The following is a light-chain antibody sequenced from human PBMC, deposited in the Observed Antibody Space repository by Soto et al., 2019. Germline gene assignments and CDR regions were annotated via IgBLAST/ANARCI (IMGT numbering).Light chain of an antibody. CDR1: SSDVGDYEH. CDR3: GLFTSSATWV. J-gene: IGLJ3*02. Sequence: QSALTQPPSVSGSPGQSVTISCTVTSSDVGDYEHVSWYQLAPGTAPKLLISDVINRPSGVPDRFSGSKSGNTPSLTISGLQDDDEADYYCGLFTSSATWVFGGGTKLTVL. V-gene: IGLV2-18*01. CDR2: DVI.